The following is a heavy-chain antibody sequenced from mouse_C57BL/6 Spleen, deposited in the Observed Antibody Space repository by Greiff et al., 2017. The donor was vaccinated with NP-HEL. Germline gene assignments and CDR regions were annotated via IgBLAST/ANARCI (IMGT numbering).Heavy chain of an antibody. CDR2: IDPNSGGT. V-gene: IGHV1-72*01. CDR3: ARSWDDDDYYAMDY. CDR1: GYTFTSYW. Sequence: VKLQQPGAELVKPGASVKLSCKASGYTFTSYWMHWVKQRPGRGLEWIGRIDPNSGGTKYNEKFKSKATLTVDKPSSTAYMQLSSLTSEDSAVYYCARSWDDDDYYAMDYWGQGTSVTVSS. J-gene: IGHJ4*01. D-gene: IGHD2-4*01.